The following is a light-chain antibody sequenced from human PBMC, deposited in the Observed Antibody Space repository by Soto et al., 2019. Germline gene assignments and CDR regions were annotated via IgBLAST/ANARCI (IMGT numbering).Light chain of an antibody. J-gene: IGKJ2*01. Sequence: DIPMTQSPSSLSASVGDRVTITCRASQTISTYLNWYQQKPGKAPRLLIYDASSLLSGVPSRFSGNGSGTDFTLTIASLQPEEFSTYYCQQSDSTPYPVGRGTKVEI. CDR3: QQSDSTPYP. V-gene: IGKV1-39*01. CDR1: QTISTY. CDR2: DAS.